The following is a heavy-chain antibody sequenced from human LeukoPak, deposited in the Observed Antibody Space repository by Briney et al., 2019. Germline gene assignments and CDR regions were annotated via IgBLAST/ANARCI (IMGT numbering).Heavy chain of an antibody. Sequence: GGSLRLPCAASGFTFSSYSMNWVRQAPGKGLEWVSSISSSSSYIYYADSVKGRFTISRDNAKNSLYLQMNSLRAEDTAVYYCARGAFGGTMIVAMDVWGKGTTVTVSS. CDR2: ISSSSSYI. D-gene: IGHD3-22*01. CDR1: GFTFSSYS. V-gene: IGHV3-21*01. J-gene: IGHJ6*03. CDR3: ARGAFGGTMIVAMDV.